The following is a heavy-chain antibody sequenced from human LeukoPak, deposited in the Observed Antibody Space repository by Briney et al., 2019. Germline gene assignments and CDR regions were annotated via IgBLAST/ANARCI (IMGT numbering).Heavy chain of an antibody. CDR3: AKGQFQTYCSGGSCYVFFDY. V-gene: IGHV3-30*02. CDR1: GFTFSTYG. CDR2: IRNDGSK. Sequence: GGSLRLFCEASGFTFSTYGMHWVRQAPGKGLEGVAFIRNDGSKKYSEYVMGRFTISRDNSKNTLYLQMNSLRAEDTAVYYCAKGQFQTYCSGGSCYVFFDYWGQGALVTVSS. J-gene: IGHJ4*02. D-gene: IGHD2-15*01.